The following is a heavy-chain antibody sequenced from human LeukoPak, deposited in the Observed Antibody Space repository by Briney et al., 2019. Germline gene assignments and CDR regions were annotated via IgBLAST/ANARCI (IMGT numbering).Heavy chain of an antibody. D-gene: IGHD2-2*01. CDR1: GYTFTSYG. CDR2: ISAYNGNT. V-gene: IGHV1-18*01. CDR3: ARDSVVVVPAAIGP. Sequence: VASVKVSCKASGYTFTSYGISWVRQAPGQGLEWMGWISAYNGNTNYAQKLQGRVTMTTDTSTSTAYMELRSLRSDDTAVYYCARDSVVVVPAAIGPWGQGTLVTVSS. J-gene: IGHJ5*02.